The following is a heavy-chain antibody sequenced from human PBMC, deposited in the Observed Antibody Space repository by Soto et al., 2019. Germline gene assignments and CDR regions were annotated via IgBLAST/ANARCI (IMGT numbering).Heavy chain of an antibody. CDR3: ARTHSGRYYSVFNY. CDR2: IYRSGTT. V-gene: IGHV4-38-2*01. Sequence: SETLSLTCVVSNFSISSGYYWGWIRQSPGKGLEWIASIYRSGTTSYNPSLKSRVTISVDPSKNQFSLMLTAVTAAATAVYYCARTHSGRYYSVFNYWGRGSLVTVSS. D-gene: IGHD1-26*01. J-gene: IGHJ4*02. CDR1: NFSISSGYY.